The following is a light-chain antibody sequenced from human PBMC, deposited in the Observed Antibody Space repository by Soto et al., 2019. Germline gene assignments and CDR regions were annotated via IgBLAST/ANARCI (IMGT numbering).Light chain of an antibody. CDR3: QTYNSAPYT. V-gene: IGKV1-27*01. CDR2: AAS. Sequence: DIQMTQSPSSLSASRGDRVTITCRASQGIRNSLAWYQQKPGKIHNLLLYAASTLQSGVPSRLSGSGSGTDVTLLISSLQPEELATYYCQTYNSAPYTFGPGTKVYAK. J-gene: IGKJ3*01. CDR1: QGIRNS.